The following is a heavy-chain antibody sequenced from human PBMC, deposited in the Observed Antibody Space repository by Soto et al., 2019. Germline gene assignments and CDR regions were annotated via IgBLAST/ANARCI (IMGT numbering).Heavy chain of an antibody. CDR2: IYHTGIT. CDR3: AKDRDSSSWIDY. CDR1: GGSISSLY. J-gene: IGHJ4*02. V-gene: IGHV4-59*11. D-gene: IGHD6-13*01. Sequence: SETLSLTCTVSGGSISSLYWSWLRQSPGKGLEWIGYIYHTGITNYDPSLKSRITMSVDTSKNQFSLNLSLRAEDTAVYYCAKDRDSSSWIDYWGQGTLVTVSS.